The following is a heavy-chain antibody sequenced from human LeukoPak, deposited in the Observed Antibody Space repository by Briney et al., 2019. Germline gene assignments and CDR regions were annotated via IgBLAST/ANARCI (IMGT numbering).Heavy chain of an antibody. CDR3: ARYAVEYSGTYFDS. Sequence: SETLSLTCTVSGGSIISSSYYWGWIRQYPGKGLEWIGSIYYSGSTYYNPSLKSRVTISVDTSKNKFSLKRGSVTAANTAVYYCARYAVEYSGTYFDSWGQGSLVTVSS. D-gene: IGHD1-26*01. V-gene: IGHV4-39*01. CDR1: GGSIISSSYY. CDR2: IYYSGST. J-gene: IGHJ4*02.